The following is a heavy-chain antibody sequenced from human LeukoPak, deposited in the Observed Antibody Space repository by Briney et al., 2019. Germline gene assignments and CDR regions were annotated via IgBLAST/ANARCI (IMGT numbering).Heavy chain of an antibody. D-gene: IGHD5-18*01. Sequence: ASVKVSCKASGYTFTGYYMHWVRQAPGQGLEWMGWINPNSGGTNYAQKFQGRVTMTRDTSISTAYMELSRLRSDDTAVYYCARVVDTAMADYNWFDPWGQGTLVTVSS. CDR3: ARVVDTAMADYNWFDP. CDR1: GYTFTGYY. J-gene: IGHJ5*02. CDR2: INPNSGGT. V-gene: IGHV1-2*02.